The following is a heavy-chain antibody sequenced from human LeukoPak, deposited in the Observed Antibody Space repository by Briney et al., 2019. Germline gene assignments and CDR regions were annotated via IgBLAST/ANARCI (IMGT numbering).Heavy chain of an antibody. J-gene: IGHJ4*02. Sequence: GGSLRLFCAASGLTFSSYGMHWVRQAPGKGLEWGAVISYDGSNKYYADSVKGRFTISRDNSKNTLYLQMNTVRDQDTPVYYCAKEKAYDFWSGYLVYWDQGTLVTVSS. V-gene: IGHV3-30*18. CDR3: AKEKAYDFWSGYLVY. CDR2: ISYDGSNK. CDR1: GLTFSSYG. D-gene: IGHD3-3*01.